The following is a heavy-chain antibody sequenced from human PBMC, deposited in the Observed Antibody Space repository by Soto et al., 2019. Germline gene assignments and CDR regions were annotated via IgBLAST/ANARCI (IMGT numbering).Heavy chain of an antibody. D-gene: IGHD5-18*01. CDR2: IYYSGST. CDR3: AGGLGGYGFDYPRELDY. Sequence: QVQLQESGPGLVKPSQTLSLTCTVSGGSISSGGYYWNWIRQLPGKGLEWIGYIYYSGSTYYSPSLKSRVTISVDTSKTHFSQYVSSVTAAATGAYVCAGGLGGYGFDYPRELDYWGQGTLATVSS. V-gene: IGHV4-31*03. J-gene: IGHJ4*02. CDR1: GGSISSGGYY.